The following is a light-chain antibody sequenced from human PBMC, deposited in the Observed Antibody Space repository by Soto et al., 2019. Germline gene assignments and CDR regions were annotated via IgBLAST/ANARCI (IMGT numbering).Light chain of an antibody. CDR1: SSDVGGYNY. Sequence: QSVLTQPASVSGSPGQSITISCTGTSSDVGGYNYVSWYQQHPGKAPKLMIYEVSNRPSGVSNRFSGSKSGNTASLTISGLQAEDEADYPCSSYTSSTTPYVVLGGGTQMT. V-gene: IGLV2-14*01. CDR2: EVS. J-gene: IGLJ2*01. CDR3: SSYTSSTTPYVV.